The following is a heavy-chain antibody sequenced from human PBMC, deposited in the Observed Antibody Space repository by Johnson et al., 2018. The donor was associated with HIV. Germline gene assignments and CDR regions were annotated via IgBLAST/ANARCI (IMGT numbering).Heavy chain of an antibody. V-gene: IGHV3-73*01. D-gene: IGHD5-12*01. CDR3: TRDGYDNGGDDVFDI. CDR1: GFTFSGSA. CDR2: IRSKANSYAT. J-gene: IGHJ3*02. Sequence: VQLVESGGGLIQPGGSLRLSCAASGFTFSGSAMHWVRQASGKGLEWVGRIRSKANSYATAYAASVNGRFTISRDDSKNTAYLQMNSLKTEDTAVYYCTRDGYDNGGDDVFDIWGQGTMVTVSS.